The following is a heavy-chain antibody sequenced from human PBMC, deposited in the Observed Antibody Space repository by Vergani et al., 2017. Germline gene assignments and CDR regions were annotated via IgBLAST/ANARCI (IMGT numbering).Heavy chain of an antibody. CDR1: GGTFSSYA. CDR2: IIPILGIA. V-gene: IGHV1-69*04. J-gene: IGHJ6*02. Sequence: QVQLVQSGAEVKKPGSSVKVSCKASGGTFSSYAISWVRQAPGQGLEWMGRIIPILGIANYAQKFQGRVTITADKSTSTAYMELSSLRSEDTAVYYCARAGSNDVLAYYYGMDVWGQGTTVTVSS. D-gene: IGHD1-1*01. CDR3: ARAGSNDVLAYYYGMDV.